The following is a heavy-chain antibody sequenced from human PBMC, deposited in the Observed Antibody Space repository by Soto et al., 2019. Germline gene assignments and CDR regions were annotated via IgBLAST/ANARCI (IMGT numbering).Heavy chain of an antibody. V-gene: IGHV1-2*04. Sequence: SVKVSCKASGYTFTGYYMHWVRQAPGQGLEWMGWINPNSGGTNYAQKFQGWVTMTRDTSISTAYMELSRLRSDDTAVYYCARAKTGTKPKSINYYDMDVWGQGTTVTVSS. CDR1: GYTFTGYY. J-gene: IGHJ6*02. CDR2: INPNSGGT. CDR3: ARAKTGTKPKSINYYDMDV. D-gene: IGHD1-7*01.